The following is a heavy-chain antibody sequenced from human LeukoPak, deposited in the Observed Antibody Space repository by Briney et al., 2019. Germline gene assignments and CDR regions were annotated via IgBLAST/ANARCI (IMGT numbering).Heavy chain of an antibody. CDR1: GFTFSSYS. CDR3: ARVGAPNYYGSGSFRYFDL. D-gene: IGHD3-10*01. Sequence: GGSLRLSCAASGFTFSSYSMNWVRQAPGKGLEWVSSISSSSSYIYYADSVKGRFTISRDNAKNSLYLQMNSLRAEDTAVYYCARVGAPNYYGSGSFRYFDLWGRGTLVTVSS. CDR2: ISSSSSYI. V-gene: IGHV3-21*01. J-gene: IGHJ2*01.